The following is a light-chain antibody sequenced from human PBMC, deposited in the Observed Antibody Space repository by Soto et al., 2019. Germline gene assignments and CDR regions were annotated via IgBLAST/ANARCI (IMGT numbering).Light chain of an antibody. J-gene: IGKJ1*01. CDR3: QHSYSTPPT. CDR2: WAS. CDR1: QSVLYSSNNKNY. V-gene: IGKV4-1*01. Sequence: DIVMTQSPDSLAVSLGERATINCKSSQSVLYSSNNKNYLAWYQQKPGQPPKLLISWASIRESGVPDRFSGRGSGTDFTLAISSLQAEDVAVYYCQHSYSTPPTFGQGTKVDIK.